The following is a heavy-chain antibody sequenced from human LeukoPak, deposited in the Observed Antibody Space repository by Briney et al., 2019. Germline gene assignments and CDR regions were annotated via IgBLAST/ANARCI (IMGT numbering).Heavy chain of an antibody. CDR3: ARDSLSGDYVTPHYYFDY. D-gene: IGHD4-17*01. CDR2: IMGDGSNT. CDR1: GFTFSSYS. V-gene: IGHV3-74*01. J-gene: IGHJ4*02. Sequence: PGGSLRLSCAASGFTFSSYSMHWVRQAPGKGLAWVSRIMGDGSNTVYADSVKGRFTISRDNSKNTLYLQMNSLRAEDTAVYYCARDSLSGDYVTPHYYFDYWGQGTLVTVSS.